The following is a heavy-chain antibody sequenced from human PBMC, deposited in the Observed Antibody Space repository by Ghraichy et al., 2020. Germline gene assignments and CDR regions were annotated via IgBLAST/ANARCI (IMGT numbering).Heavy chain of an antibody. CDR1: GGSFSGYY. CDR3: ARGAPHRGYSYGYHPYYFDY. D-gene: IGHD5-18*01. CDR2: INHSGST. V-gene: IGHV4-34*01. Sequence: SQTLSLTCAVYGGSFSGYYWSWIRQPPGKGLEWIGEINHSGSTNYNPSLKSRVTISVDTSKNQFSLKLSSVTAADTAVYYCARGAPHRGYSYGYHPYYFDYWGQGTLVTVSS. J-gene: IGHJ4*02.